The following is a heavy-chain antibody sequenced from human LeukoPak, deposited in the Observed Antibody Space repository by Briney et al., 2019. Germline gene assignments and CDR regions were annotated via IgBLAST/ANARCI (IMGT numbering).Heavy chain of an antibody. CDR3: ARGGSLAVAPHQCYFDY. Sequence: EASVQVSCKASGYTFTTYYMHWVRQAPGQGLEWMGIINPSGGSTTYAQNFQGRVTMTRDTSTSAVYMEVSSLRSEDTAVYYCARGGSLAVAPHQCYFDYWGQGTLVTVSS. CDR2: INPSGGST. V-gene: IGHV1-46*01. D-gene: IGHD6-19*01. J-gene: IGHJ4*02. CDR1: GYTFTTYY.